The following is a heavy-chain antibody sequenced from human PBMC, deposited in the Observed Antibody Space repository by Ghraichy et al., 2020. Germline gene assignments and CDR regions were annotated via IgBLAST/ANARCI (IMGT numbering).Heavy chain of an antibody. CDR2: ISSSSTYI. CDR3: SRDLADDSGMDV. V-gene: IGHV3-21*01. Sequence: GGSLRLSCAASGFTFNNFGMNWVRQAPGKGLEWVSFISSSSTYIYYLDSVKGRFTISRDNTKNSLYLQMNSLRAEDSAVYYCSRDLADDSGMDVWGPGTPVTDPS. CDR1: GFTFNNFG. D-gene: IGHD1-1*01. J-gene: IGHJ6*02.